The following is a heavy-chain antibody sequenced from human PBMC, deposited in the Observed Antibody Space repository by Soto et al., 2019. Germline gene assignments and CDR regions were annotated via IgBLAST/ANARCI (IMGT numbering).Heavy chain of an antibody. Sequence: SETLSLTCTVSGGSISSGGYYWSWIRQHPGAGLEWIGDINHSGSTNYNPSLKSRVTISVDTSKNQFSLKLSSVTAADTAVYYCARRPRYFDWFGRGGGPDPWGQGTLVTVSS. CDR2: INHSGST. CDR1: GGSISSGGYY. D-gene: IGHD3-9*01. J-gene: IGHJ5*02. V-gene: IGHV4-39*07. CDR3: ARRPRYFDWFGRGGGPDP.